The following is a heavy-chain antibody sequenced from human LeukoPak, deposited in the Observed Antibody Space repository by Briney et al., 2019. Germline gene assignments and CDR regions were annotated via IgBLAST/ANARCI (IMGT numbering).Heavy chain of an antibody. V-gene: IGHV1-18*01. CDR2: ISAYNGNT. Sequence: GSSVKVSCKASGGTFSSYAISWVRQAPGQGLEWMGWISAYNGNTNYAQKLQGRVTMTTDTSTSTAYMELSGLRSDDTAVYYCARGPHWDPHFDYWGQGTLVTVSS. J-gene: IGHJ4*02. D-gene: IGHD7-27*01. CDR1: GGTFSSYA. CDR3: ARGPHWDPHFDY.